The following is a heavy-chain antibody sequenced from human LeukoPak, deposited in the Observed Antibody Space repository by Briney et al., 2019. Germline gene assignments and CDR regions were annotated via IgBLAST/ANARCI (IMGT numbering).Heavy chain of an antibody. CDR2: IYYSGST. V-gene: IGHV4-39*07. J-gene: IGHJ4*02. Sequence: SETLSLTCTVSGGSISSSSYYWGWIRQPPGKGLEWIGSIYYSGSTYYNPSLKSRVTISVDTSKNQFSLKLSSVTAADTAVYYCAKVGINHYGFDYWGQGTLVTVSS. CDR1: GGSISSSSYY. CDR3: AKVGINHYGFDY. D-gene: IGHD3-10*01.